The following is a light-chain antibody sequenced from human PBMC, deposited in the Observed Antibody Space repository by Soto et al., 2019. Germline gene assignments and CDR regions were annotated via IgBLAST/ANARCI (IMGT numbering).Light chain of an antibody. CDR3: QQCGSSPET. CDR1: QSISSSF. J-gene: IGKJ1*01. CDR2: GAS. Sequence: DIVLTQSPGTLSLSPVQSTTLXCRSSQSISSSFLAWYQQKPGQAPRLLIYGASSRATGIPDRFSGSGSGTDFTLTISRLEPEDFAVYYCQQCGSSPETFGQGTKVDI. V-gene: IGKV3-20*01.